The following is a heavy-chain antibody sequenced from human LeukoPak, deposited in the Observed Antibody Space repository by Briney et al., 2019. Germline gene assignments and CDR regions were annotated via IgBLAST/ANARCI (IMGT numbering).Heavy chain of an antibody. Sequence: ASVKVSCKASGYTFTGYYMHWVRQAPGQGLEWMGLINPSGGSTSYAQKFQGRVTMTRDTSTSTVYMELSSLRSEDTAVYYCARAYYYDSSGYYYYLYWGQGTLVTVSS. D-gene: IGHD3-22*01. J-gene: IGHJ4*02. CDR3: ARAYYYDSSGYYYYLY. CDR2: INPSGGST. V-gene: IGHV1-46*01. CDR1: GYTFTGYY.